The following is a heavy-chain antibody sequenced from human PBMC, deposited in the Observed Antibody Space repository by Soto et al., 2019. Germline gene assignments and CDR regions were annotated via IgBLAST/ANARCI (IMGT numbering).Heavy chain of an antibody. J-gene: IGHJ6*03. CDR1: GFTFPNYG. Sequence: EVLLVESGGGLVQPGGSLRLSGAASGFTFPNYGMHWVRPGPGKGLMWVARANSDGSSPTYADSVKGRCPISRDNAKNTVYLQMSSLRADDTAVYYCASGTGALYYYYMDVWGKGTTVTVSS. CDR2: ANSDGSSP. V-gene: IGHV3-74*01. D-gene: IGHD1-1*01. CDR3: ASGTGALYYYYMDV.